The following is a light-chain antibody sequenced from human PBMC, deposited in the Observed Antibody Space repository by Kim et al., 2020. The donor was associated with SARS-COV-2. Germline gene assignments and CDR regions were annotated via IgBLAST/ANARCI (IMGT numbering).Light chain of an antibody. V-gene: IGKV3-15*01. CDR1: QSVSSY. CDR3: QQYNNWPPYT. Sequence: EIVMTQSPATLSVSPGERATLSCRASQSVSSYLAWYQQKPGQAPRLLIYGASTRATGIPARFNGSGSGTEFTLTISSLQSEDFAVYYCQQYNNWPPYTFGQGTKLEIK. CDR2: GAS. J-gene: IGKJ2*01.